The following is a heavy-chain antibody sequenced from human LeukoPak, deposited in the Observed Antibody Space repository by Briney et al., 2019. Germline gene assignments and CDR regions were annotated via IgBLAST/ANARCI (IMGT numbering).Heavy chain of an antibody. CDR3: ARSTVTTPWYFDY. D-gene: IGHD4-11*01. V-gene: IGHV4-38-2*01. Sequence: SETLSLTCAVSGYSISSGYYWGWIRRPPGKGLEWIAIIYPSGSTYYNPSLKSRVTISVDTSKNQFSLKMTSVPAADTAVYYCARSTVTTPWYFDYWGQGTLVTVSS. CDR1: GYSISSGYY. CDR2: IYPSGST. J-gene: IGHJ4*02.